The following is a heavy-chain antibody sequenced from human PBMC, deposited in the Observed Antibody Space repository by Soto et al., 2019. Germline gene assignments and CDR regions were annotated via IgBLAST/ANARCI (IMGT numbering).Heavy chain of an antibody. CDR2: ISGSGGST. V-gene: IGHV3-23*01. Sequence: RVSSAASGLNFISYGRSRVSQTTGKGLEWLSTISGSGGSTYYADSVKGRFTISRDTSKNTLYLQMNSLRAEDTAVYYCAKGLYCGGDCSRISFDYWGQGALVTVSS. CDR1: GLNFISYG. D-gene: IGHD2-21*02. J-gene: IGHJ4*02. CDR3: AKGLYCGGDCSRISFDY.